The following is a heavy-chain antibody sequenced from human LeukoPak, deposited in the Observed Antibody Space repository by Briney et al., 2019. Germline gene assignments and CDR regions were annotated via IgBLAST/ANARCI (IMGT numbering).Heavy chain of an antibody. CDR2: ISFDGSNK. J-gene: IGHJ4*02. D-gene: IGHD5-12*01. CDR1: GFTFSSYT. CDR3: ARAKSGYDKRLIDY. Sequence: GGSLRLSCAASGFTFSSYTIHWVRQPPGKGLEWVAVISFDGSNKYYADSVKGRFTISRDNSKNTLYLQMNSLRAEDTAVYYCARAKSGYDKRLIDYWGQGTLVTVSS. V-gene: IGHV3-30-3*01.